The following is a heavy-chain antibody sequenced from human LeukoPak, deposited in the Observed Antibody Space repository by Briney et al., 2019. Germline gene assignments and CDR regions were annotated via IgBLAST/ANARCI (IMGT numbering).Heavy chain of an antibody. CDR2: ISSSGSTI. D-gene: IGHD2-15*01. V-gene: IGHV3-11*01. CDR1: GFTVSSNY. J-gene: IGHJ6*02. Sequence: PGGSLRLSCAASGFTVSSNYMSWVRQAPGKGLEWVSYISSSGSTIYYADSVKGRFTISRDNAKNSLYLQMNSLRAEDTAVYYCARDGTYCSGGSCYDYYYYYGMDVWGQGTTVTVSS. CDR3: ARDGTYCSGGSCYDYYYYYGMDV.